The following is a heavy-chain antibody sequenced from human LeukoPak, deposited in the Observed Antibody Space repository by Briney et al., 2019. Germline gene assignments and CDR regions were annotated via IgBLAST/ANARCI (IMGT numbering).Heavy chain of an antibody. CDR1: GFTFSTYC. V-gene: IGHV3-74*01. CDR2: ICPDGTVT. Sequence: GGSLRLSCAASGFTFSTYCMHWVRQAPGKGPMWVSRICPDGTVTNYADSVKARFIISRGNARNTVYLQMNSLRVEDTAVYYCVRDFRSADYWGQGTLVTVSS. J-gene: IGHJ4*02. CDR3: VRDFRSADY.